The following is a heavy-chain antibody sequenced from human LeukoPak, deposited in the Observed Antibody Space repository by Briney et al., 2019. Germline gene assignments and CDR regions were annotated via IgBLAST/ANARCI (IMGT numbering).Heavy chain of an antibody. D-gene: IGHD3-10*01. CDR1: GFTFSSYA. CDR3: AKGRRYGSGSYYNREIYYYYGMDV. J-gene: IGHJ6*02. V-gene: IGHV3-23*01. CDR2: ISGSGGST. Sequence: PGGSLRLSCAAPGFTFSSYAMSWVRQAPGKGLEWVSAISGSGGSTYYADSVKGRFTISRDNSKNTLYLQMNSLRAEDTAVYYCAKGRRYGSGSYYNREIYYYYGMDVWGQGTAVTVSS.